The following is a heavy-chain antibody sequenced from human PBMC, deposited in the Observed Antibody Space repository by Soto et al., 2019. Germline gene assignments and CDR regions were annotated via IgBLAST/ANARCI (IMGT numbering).Heavy chain of an antibody. Sequence: SETLSLTCTVSGGSISDFYWNWFRQAPGKTLEWLGYISDSGSTNYNPSLRSRVTFSVDTSNNKFSLRLNSATAADTAVYYCARGGTYRDYVNAFDYWGPGTLVTVSS. V-gene: IGHV4-59*01. CDR3: ARGGTYRDYVNAFDY. CDR1: GGSISDFY. J-gene: IGHJ4*02. D-gene: IGHD4-17*01. CDR2: ISDSGST.